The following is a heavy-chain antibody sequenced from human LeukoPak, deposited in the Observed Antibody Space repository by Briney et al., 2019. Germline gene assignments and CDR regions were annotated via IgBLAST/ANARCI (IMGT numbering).Heavy chain of an antibody. J-gene: IGHJ6*02. V-gene: IGHV3-15*01. CDR3: TSDMTTEVYYYYYGMDV. CDR1: GFTFSNAW. Sequence: PGGSLRLSCAASGFTFSNAWMSWVRQAPGKGLEWVGRIKSKTDGGTTGYAAPVKGRFTISRDDSKNTLYLQMNSLKTEDTAVYYCTSDMTTEVYYYYYGMDVWGQGTTVTVSS. D-gene: IGHD4-23*01. CDR2: IKSKTDGGTT.